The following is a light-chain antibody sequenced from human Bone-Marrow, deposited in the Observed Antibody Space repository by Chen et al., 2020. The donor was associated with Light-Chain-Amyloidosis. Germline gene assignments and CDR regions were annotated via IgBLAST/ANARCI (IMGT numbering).Light chain of an antibody. Sequence: QSALPHPPSVSGSPGPSITISCTGTSSDVGGDNHVSWYQQHPDKAPKLMIYEVTNRPSWVPDRFSGSKSDNTASLTISGLQTEDEADYFCSSYTITNTLVFGSGTRVTVL. V-gene: IGLV2-14*01. CDR1: SSDVGGDNH. J-gene: IGLJ1*01. CDR2: EVT. CDR3: SSYTITNTLV.